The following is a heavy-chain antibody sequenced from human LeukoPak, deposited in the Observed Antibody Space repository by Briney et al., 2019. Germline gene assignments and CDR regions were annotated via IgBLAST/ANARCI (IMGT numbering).Heavy chain of an antibody. J-gene: IGHJ3*02. V-gene: IGHV4-59*08. Sequence: SETLSLTCTVSGGSISSYYWSWIRQPPGKGLEWIGYIYYSGSTNYNPSLKSRVTISVDKSKNQFSLKLSSVTAAGTAVYYCARHKTFTIFASRRAFDIWGQGTMVTVSS. CDR1: GGSISSYY. CDR3: ARHKTFTIFASRRAFDI. D-gene: IGHD3-3*01. CDR2: IYYSGST.